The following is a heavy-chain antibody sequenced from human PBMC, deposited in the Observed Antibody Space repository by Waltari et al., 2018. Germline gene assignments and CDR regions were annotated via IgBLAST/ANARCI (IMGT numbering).Heavy chain of an antibody. Sequence: QVQLVESGGGVVQPGRSLRLSCAASGFIFSNFAMHWVRQPPGKGGEWVALISDDGKKKCSADPLKCRFTIARDNSKNTLYLQMNSLSGEDTAIYYCARDPSMQPTDRNWAYNRFDPWGQGTLVTVSS. D-gene: IGHD7-27*01. CDR2: ISDDGKKK. CDR3: ARDPSMQPTDRNWAYNRFDP. J-gene: IGHJ5*02. CDR1: GFIFSNFA. V-gene: IGHV3-30*04.